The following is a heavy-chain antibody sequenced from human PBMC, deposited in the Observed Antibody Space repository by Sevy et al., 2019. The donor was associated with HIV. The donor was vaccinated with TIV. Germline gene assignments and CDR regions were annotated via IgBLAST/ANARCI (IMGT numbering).Heavy chain of an antibody. CDR1: GFTFSSYA. V-gene: IGHV3-23*01. J-gene: IGHJ4*02. CDR2: ISGSGGST. Sequence: GGSLRLSCAASGFTFSSYAMSWVRQAPGKGLEWVSAISGSGGSTYYADSVKGRFTISRDNSKNTLYLQMNSLRAEDTTVYYCAKDIAAATVFDYWGQRTLVTVSS. D-gene: IGHD6-13*01. CDR3: AKDIAAATVFDY.